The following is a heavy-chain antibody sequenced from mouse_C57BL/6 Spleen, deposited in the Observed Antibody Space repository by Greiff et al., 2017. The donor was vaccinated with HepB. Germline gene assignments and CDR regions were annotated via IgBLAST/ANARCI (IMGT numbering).Heavy chain of an antibody. CDR3: GRDLNAMDY. CDR1: GYTFTSYW. V-gene: IGHV1-64*01. J-gene: IGHJ4*01. Sequence: QVQLKQPGAELVKPGASVKLSCKASGYTFTSYWMHWVKQRPGQGLEWIGMIQPNSGSTTYNEKFKSKATLTVDKSSSTAYMQLSSLTSEDYAVYYCGRDLNAMDYWGQGTSVTVSS. CDR2: IQPNSGST.